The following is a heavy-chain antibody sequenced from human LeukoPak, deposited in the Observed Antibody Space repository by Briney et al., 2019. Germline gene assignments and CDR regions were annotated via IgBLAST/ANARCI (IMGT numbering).Heavy chain of an antibody. D-gene: IGHD1-26*01. CDR3: AREIVGATNTIDY. CDR2: INHSGST. J-gene: IGHJ4*02. CDR1: GGSFSGYY. V-gene: IGHV4-34*01. Sequence: PSETLSLTCAVYGGSFSGYYWSWIRQPPGKGLEWIGEINHSGSTNYNPSLKSRVTISVDTSKNQFSLKLSSVTAADTAVYHCAREIVGATNTIDYWGQGTLVTVSS.